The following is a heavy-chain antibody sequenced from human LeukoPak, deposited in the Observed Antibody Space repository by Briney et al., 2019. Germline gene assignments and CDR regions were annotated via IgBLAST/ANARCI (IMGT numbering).Heavy chain of an antibody. Sequence: PGGSLRLSCVASGFAFSSYWRSWVRQAPGKGLEWVANIKQDGGEKYYVDSVKGRFTISRDNAKNSLFLQMNGLRVEDTAVYYCARLGGSYYTYWGQGTLVTVSS. V-gene: IGHV3-7*01. CDR3: ARLGGSYYTY. CDR2: IKQDGGEK. CDR1: GFAFSSYW. J-gene: IGHJ4*02. D-gene: IGHD1-26*01.